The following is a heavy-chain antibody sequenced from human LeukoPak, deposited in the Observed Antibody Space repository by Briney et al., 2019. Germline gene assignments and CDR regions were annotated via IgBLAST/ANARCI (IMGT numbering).Heavy chain of an antibody. J-gene: IGHJ4*02. CDR1: GGSISSYY. CDR2: IYYSGST. V-gene: IGHV4-59*01. D-gene: IGHD5-18*01. Sequence: PSETLSLTCTGSGGSISSYYWSWIRQPPGKGVEWIGYIYYSGSTNYNPSLKSRVTISVDTSKNQFSLKLGSVTAADTAVYYCASGYSYGYNDYWGQGTLVTVSS. CDR3: ASGYSYGYNDY.